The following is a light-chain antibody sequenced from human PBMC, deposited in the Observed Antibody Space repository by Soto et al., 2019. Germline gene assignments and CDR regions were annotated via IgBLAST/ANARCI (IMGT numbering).Light chain of an antibody. Sequence: DIHMSQCPSTLSASVGDRVTITCRASQSISIWLAWYQQKPGKAPNRLIYKPSSLETGVPSRFSGSGSGTEFTLTISSLQPDDFATYYCQHWNDYSWTFGQGTKVEVK. V-gene: IGKV1-5*03. CDR3: QHWNDYSWT. CDR2: KPS. J-gene: IGKJ1*01. CDR1: QSISIW.